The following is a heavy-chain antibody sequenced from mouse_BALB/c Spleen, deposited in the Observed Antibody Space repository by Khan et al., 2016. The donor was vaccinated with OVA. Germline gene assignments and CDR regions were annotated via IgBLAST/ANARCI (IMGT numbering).Heavy chain of an antibody. Sequence: QVQLKQSGPGLVAPSQSLSITCTVSGFSLSRYNIHWVRQPPRKGLEWLGMIWGGGGTDYNSTLKIRLSISKDNSKSQVFLKMNSLQTDDTAMYYCARANYRYDGYYAMDYWGQGTSVTVSS. CDR3: ARANYRYDGYYAMDY. CDR2: IWGGGGT. CDR1: GFSLSRYN. V-gene: IGHV2-6-4*01. J-gene: IGHJ4*01. D-gene: IGHD2-14*01.